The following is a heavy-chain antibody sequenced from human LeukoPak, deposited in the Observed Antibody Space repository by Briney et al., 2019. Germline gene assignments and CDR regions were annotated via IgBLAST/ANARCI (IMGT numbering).Heavy chain of an antibody. Sequence: SETLSLTCTVSGYSISSGHYWGWIRQPPGKGLEWIGSIYHSGSTYYNPSLKSRVTISVDTSKNQFSLKLSSVTAADTAVYYCARRGGYTGYDRDWGQGTLVTVSS. CDR2: IYHSGST. V-gene: IGHV4-38-2*02. J-gene: IGHJ4*02. D-gene: IGHD5-12*01. CDR1: GYSISSGHY. CDR3: ARRGGYTGYDRD.